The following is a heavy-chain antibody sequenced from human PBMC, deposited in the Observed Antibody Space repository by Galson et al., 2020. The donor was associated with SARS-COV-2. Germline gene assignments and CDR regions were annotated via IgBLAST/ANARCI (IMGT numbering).Heavy chain of an antibody. D-gene: IGHD4-17*01. V-gene: IGHV3-33*01. J-gene: IGHJ4*02. CDR3: ARGDYGDYGGVVLDY. CDR2: IWYDGSNK. CDR1: GLTFISYG. Sequence: GGALRLSCAASGLTFISYGMHWVRQAPGMWLQWVAVIWYDGSNKYYADSVKGRFTISRDNSKNTLYLQMNSLRAEDTAVYYCARGDYGDYGGVVLDYWGQGTLVTVSS.